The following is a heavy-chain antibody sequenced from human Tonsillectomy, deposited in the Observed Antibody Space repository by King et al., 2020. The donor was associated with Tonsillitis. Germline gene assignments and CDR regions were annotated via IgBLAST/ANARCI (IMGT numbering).Heavy chain of an antibody. Sequence: HVQLQESGPGLVKPSETVSLTCTVSGGSISSYYWSWIRQPPGKGLEWIGYIYYSGSTNYNPSLKSRVTISVDTSKNQFSLKLTSVTAADTAVYYCARDIAAAVTEGFFDHWGQGTLVTVSS. V-gene: IGHV4-59*01. CDR2: IYYSGST. CDR3: ARDIAAAVTEGFFDH. D-gene: IGHD6-13*01. CDR1: GGSISSYY. J-gene: IGHJ4*02.